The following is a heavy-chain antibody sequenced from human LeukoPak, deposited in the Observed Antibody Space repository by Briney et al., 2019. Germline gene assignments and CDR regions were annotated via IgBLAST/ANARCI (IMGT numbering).Heavy chain of an antibody. D-gene: IGHD3-16*01. Sequence: GASVTVSCKASGYIFTGHYIHCVRQPPGQGLEWMGWINPDSGVPTYSQKFQGRVAPTRDTPITTAYLELKRLRSDDTGVYYCSRAGPTSTRLSPGGSIDYWGEGGLVTVS. CDR2: INPDSGVP. CDR3: SRAGPTSTRLSPGGSIDY. V-gene: IGHV1-2*02. CDR1: GYIFTGHY. J-gene: IGHJ4*02.